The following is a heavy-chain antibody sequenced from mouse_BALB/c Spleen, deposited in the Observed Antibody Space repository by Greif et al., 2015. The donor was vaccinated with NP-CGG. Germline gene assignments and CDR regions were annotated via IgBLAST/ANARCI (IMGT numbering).Heavy chain of an antibody. Sequence: VKLQESGPGLVQPSQSLSITCTVSGFSLTSYGVHWVRQSPGKGLEWLGVIWGGGSTDYNAAFISRLSISKDNSKSQVFFKMNSLQADDTAIYYCARKGENYRYGYAMDYWGQGTSVTVSS. CDR3: ARKGENYRYGYAMDY. CDR1: GFSLTSYG. CDR2: IWGGGST. J-gene: IGHJ4*01. V-gene: IGHV2-4-1*01. D-gene: IGHD2-14*01.